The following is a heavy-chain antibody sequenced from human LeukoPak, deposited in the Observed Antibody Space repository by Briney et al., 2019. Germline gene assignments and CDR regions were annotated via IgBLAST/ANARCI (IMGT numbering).Heavy chain of an antibody. D-gene: IGHD3-10*01. J-gene: IGHJ6*04. Sequence: ASVKVSCKASGGTFGSYAISWVRQAPGQGLEWMGGIIPIFGTANYAQKFQGRVTITADKSTSTAYMELSSLRSEDTAVYYCASAGGGDPYYYGSGSYFYYYGMDVWGKGTTVTVSS. CDR3: ASAGGGDPYYYGSGSYFYYYGMDV. CDR2: IIPIFGTA. CDR1: GGTFGSYA. V-gene: IGHV1-69*06.